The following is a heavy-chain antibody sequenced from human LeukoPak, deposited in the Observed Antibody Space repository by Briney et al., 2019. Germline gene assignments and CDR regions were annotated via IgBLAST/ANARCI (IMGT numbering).Heavy chain of an antibody. CDR2: TYYRSKWNN. V-gene: IGHV6-1*01. Sequence: SQTLSLTCAISGDSVSTNSATWTWLRQSPSRGLEWLGRTYYRSKWNNDYAVSMKSRITINPDTSKNQFSLQLNSVTPEDTAVYYCARLVGASWFNSWGQGTLVTVSS. CDR3: ARLVGASWFNS. J-gene: IGHJ5*01. CDR1: GDSVSTNSAT. D-gene: IGHD1-26*01.